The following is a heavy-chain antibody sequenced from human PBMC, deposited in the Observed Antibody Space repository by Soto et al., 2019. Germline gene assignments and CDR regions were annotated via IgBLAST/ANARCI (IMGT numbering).Heavy chain of an antibody. Sequence: EVQLVESGGGLVKPGRSLRLSCTASGFTFGDYAMSWFRQAPGKGLEWVGFIRSKAYGGTTEYAASVKGRFTISRDDSKSIAYLQMNSLKTEDTAVYYCTRSTFYSGYVYFTLEAFDIWGQGTMVTVSS. CDR2: IRSKAYGGTT. V-gene: IGHV3-49*05. CDR1: GFTFGDYA. J-gene: IGHJ3*02. D-gene: IGHD5-12*01. CDR3: TRSTFYSGYVYFTLEAFDI.